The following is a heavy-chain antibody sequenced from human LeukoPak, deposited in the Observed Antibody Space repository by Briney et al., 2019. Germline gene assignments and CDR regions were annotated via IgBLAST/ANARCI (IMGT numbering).Heavy chain of an antibody. Sequence: PGRSLRLSCAASGFTFRSYGMHWVRQAPGKGLEWVAVIWYDGSNKYYSDSVKGRLTISRDNSKNTLYLQMNSLSAEDTAVYYCARRVARYYVDYWGQGTLVTVSS. CDR3: ARRVARYYVDY. J-gene: IGHJ4*02. V-gene: IGHV3-33*01. CDR1: GFTFRSYG. CDR2: IWYDGSNK.